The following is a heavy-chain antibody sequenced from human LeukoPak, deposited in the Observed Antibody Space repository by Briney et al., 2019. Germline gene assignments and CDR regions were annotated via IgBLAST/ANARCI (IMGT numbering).Heavy chain of an antibody. CDR3: ARAFRAIFGVPDP. V-gene: IGHV1-2*02. CDR1: GYTFTGYY. Sequence: GASVNVSCKASGYTFTGYYMHWVRQAPGQGLEWMGWINPNSGGTNYAQKFQGRVTMTRDTSISTAYMELSRLRSDDTAVYYCARAFRAIFGVPDPWGQGTLVTVSS. J-gene: IGHJ5*02. D-gene: IGHD3-3*01. CDR2: INPNSGGT.